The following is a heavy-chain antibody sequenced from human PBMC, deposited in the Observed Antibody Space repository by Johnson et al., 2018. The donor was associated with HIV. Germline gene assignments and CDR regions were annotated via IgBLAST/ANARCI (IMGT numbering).Heavy chain of an antibody. J-gene: IGHJ3*02. V-gene: IGHV3-30-3*01. CDR2: IIFDGVYK. CDR1: GFPFRDSA. Sequence: QVQLVESGGGVVRPGTSLTLSCAASGFPFRDSAMHWVRQAPGRGMEWLAVIIFDGVYKHHAESVRGRFTISRDNSKATLYLQMNSLRAEDTAVYYCARGGWGDAFDIWGQGTMVTVSS. D-gene: IGHD3-16*01. CDR3: ARGGWGDAFDI.